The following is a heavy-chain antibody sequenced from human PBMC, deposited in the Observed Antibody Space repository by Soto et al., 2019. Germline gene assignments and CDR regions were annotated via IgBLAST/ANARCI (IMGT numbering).Heavy chain of an antibody. CDR1: GFTFSSYA. J-gene: IGHJ4*02. CDR2: ISGSGGST. Sequence: GGSLRLSCAASGFTFSSYAMSWVRQAPGKGLEWVSAISGSGGSTYYADSVKGRFTISRDNSKNTLYLQMNSLRAEDTAVYYCANVGAVTMIVVVIPGDYWGQGTLVTVSS. V-gene: IGHV3-23*01. CDR3: ANVGAVTMIVVVIPGDY. D-gene: IGHD3-22*01.